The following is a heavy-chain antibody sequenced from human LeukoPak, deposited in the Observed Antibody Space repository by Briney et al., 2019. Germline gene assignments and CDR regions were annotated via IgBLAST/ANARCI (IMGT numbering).Heavy chain of an antibody. D-gene: IGHD3-22*01. V-gene: IGHV3-23*01. CDR3: AKSYYYDSSGYLPSFDY. CDR2: ISGSGGST. Sequence: GGSLRLSCAASGFTFSTYNMNWVRQAPGKGLEWVSAISGSGGSTYYADSVKGRFTISRDNSKNTLYLQMNSLRAEDTAVYYCAKSYYYDSSGYLPSFDYWGQGTLVTVSS. CDR1: GFTFSTYN. J-gene: IGHJ4*02.